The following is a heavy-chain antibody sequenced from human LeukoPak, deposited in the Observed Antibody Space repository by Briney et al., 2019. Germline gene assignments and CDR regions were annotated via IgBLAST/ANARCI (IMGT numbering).Heavy chain of an antibody. V-gene: IGHV4-59*01. CDR2: IYYSGST. CDR1: GGSISSYY. CDR3: ARDDSYGYFDY. D-gene: IGHD5-18*01. Sequence: SETLSLTCTVPGGSISSYYWSWIRQPPGKGLEWIGYIYYSGSTNYNPSLKSRVTISVDTSKNQFSLKLSSVTAADTAVYYCARDDSYGYFDYWGQGTLVTVSS. J-gene: IGHJ4*02.